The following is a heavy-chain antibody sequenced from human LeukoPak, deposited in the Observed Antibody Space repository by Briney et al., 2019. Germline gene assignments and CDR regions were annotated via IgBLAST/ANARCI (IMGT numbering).Heavy chain of an antibody. J-gene: IGHJ4*02. CDR3: ASGYSSSWKVDYYFDY. D-gene: IGHD6-13*01. V-gene: IGHV1-69*13. Sequence: SVKVSCKASGGTFSSYAISWVRQAPRQGLEWMGEIIPIFGTANYAQKFQGRVTITADESTSTAYMELSSLRSEDTAVYYCASGYSSSWKVDYYFDYWGQGTLVTVSS. CDR2: IIPIFGTA. CDR1: GGTFSSYA.